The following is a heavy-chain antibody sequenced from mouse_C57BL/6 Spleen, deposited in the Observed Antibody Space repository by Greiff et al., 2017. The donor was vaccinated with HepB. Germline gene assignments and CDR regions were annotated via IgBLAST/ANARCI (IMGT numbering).Heavy chain of an antibody. CDR2: IDPENGDT. CDR3: TTYDYDVAY. D-gene: IGHD2-4*01. Sequence: VQLQQSGAELVRPGASVKLSCTASGFNIKDDYMHWLKQRPEQGLEWIGWIDPENGDTEYASKFQGKATITADTSSNTAYLQLSSLTSEDTAVYYCTTYDYDVAYWGQGTLVTVSA. J-gene: IGHJ3*01. V-gene: IGHV14-4*01. CDR1: GFNIKDDY.